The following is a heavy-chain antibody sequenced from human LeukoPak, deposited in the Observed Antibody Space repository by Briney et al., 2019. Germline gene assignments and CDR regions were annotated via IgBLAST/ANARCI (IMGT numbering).Heavy chain of an antibody. CDR1: GFPFSSYA. J-gene: IGHJ4*02. D-gene: IGHD6-13*01. V-gene: IGHV3-64D*06. Sequence: GSLRLSFSAPGFPFSSYAMHWVRPAPGKGLEYVSAISSNGGSTYYADSVKGRFIISRDNSKNTLYLQMSSLRAEDTAVYYCVKEYIAAAGYYFDYWGQGTLVTVSS. CDR2: ISSNGGST. CDR3: VKEYIAAAGYYFDY.